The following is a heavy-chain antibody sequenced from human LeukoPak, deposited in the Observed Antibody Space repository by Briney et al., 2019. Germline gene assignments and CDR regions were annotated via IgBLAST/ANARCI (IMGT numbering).Heavy chain of an antibody. V-gene: IGHV1-69*05. J-gene: IGHJ4*02. CDR1: GGTFSSYA. CDR2: IIPIFGTA. CDR3: ARAGLYCSSTSCYRGYFDY. Sequence: GASVKVSCKASGGTFSSYAISWVRQAPGQGLEWMGGIIPIFGTANYAQKFQGRVTITTDESTSTAYMELSSLRSEDTAAYYCARAGLYCSSTSCYRGYFDYWGQGTLVTVSS. D-gene: IGHD2-2*01.